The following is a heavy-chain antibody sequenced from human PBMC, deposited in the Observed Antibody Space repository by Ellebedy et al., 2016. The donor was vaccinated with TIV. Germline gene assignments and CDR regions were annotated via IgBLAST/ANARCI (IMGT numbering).Heavy chain of an antibody. CDR2: INPNSGDT. V-gene: IGHV1-2*06. CDR3: ARAYYYDSNAYYFDS. D-gene: IGHD3-22*01. J-gene: IGHJ4*02. CDR1: GYSFTAYF. Sequence: ASVKVSCKTSGYSFTAYFLHWVRQAPGQGLEWMGRINPNSGDTTYAQKFLGRVTLTRDTSISTAYMGLSRLRSDDTAIYYCARAYYYDSNAYYFDSWGQGTLVTVSS.